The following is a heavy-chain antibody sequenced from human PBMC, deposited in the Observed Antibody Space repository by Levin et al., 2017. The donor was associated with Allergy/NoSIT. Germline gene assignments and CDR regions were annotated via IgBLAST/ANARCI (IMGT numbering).Heavy chain of an antibody. CDR2: ISSSGSTI. Sequence: LSLTCAASGFPFSDYYMSWIRQAPGKGLEWVSYISSSGSTIYYADSVKGRFTISRDNAKNSLYLQMNSLRAEDTAVYYCASAHDYGGYWGQGTLVTVSS. D-gene: IGHD4-17*01. V-gene: IGHV3-11*01. CDR3: ASAHDYGGY. CDR1: GFPFSDYY. J-gene: IGHJ4*02.